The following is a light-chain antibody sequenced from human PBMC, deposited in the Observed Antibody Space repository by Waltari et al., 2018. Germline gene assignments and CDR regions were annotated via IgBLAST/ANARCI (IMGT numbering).Light chain of an antibody. Sequence: QPVLTQPPSASRTPGQRVTISCSGRHSSIGTNTVKWYQQLPGTAPNLLIYSDNRRFSGVPDRFPASKSGTSASLAISGLQSEDEADYYCSTWDDSLSGVLFGEGTKLTVV. V-gene: IGLV1-44*01. CDR1: HSSIGTNT. CDR3: STWDDSLSGVL. CDR2: SDN. J-gene: IGLJ2*01.